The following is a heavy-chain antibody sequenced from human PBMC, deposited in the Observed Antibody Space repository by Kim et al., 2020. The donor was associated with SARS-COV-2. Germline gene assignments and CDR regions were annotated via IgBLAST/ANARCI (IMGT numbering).Heavy chain of an antibody. D-gene: IGHD2-2*01. J-gene: IGHJ3*02. V-gene: IGHV5-51*01. CDR3: ARRGSGSSAYLDDAFDI. CDR1: GYSFTSYW. Sequence: GESLKISCKGSGYSFTSYWIGWVRQMPGKGLEWMGIIYPGDSDTRYSPSFQGQVTISADKSISTAYLQWSSLKASDTAMYYCARRGSGSSAYLDDAFDIWGQGTMVTVSS. CDR2: IYPGDSDT.